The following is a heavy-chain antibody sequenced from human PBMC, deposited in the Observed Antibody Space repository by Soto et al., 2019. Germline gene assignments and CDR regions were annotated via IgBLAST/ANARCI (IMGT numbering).Heavy chain of an antibody. CDR2: IVPFSGTT. V-gene: IGHV1-69*18. D-gene: IGHD2-2*01. Sequence: QVQLVQSGAEVKKPGSSVKVSCKASGGTFSSYVFSWVRQAPGQGLGWMGRIVPFSGTTNFTQNFQDRFLITAEESTSTAYMDLSSLRSDDTAIYYCAGSPAASLFDFWGQGTLVTVSS. J-gene: IGHJ4*02. CDR1: GGTFSSYV. CDR3: AGSPAASLFDF.